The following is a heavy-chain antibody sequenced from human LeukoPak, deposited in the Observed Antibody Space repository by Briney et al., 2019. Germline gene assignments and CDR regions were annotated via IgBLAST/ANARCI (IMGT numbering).Heavy chain of an antibody. J-gene: IGHJ4*02. Sequence: PGGSLRLSCVVSGFSFSDSYMTWIRQTPGKGLEWVSAISGSGGSTYYADSVKGRFTISRDNSKNTLYLQMNSLRAEDTAVYYCAKDNSGSPVYYFDYWGQGTLVTVSS. CDR3: AKDNSGSPVYYFDY. CDR2: ISGSGGST. D-gene: IGHD1-26*01. V-gene: IGHV3-23*01. CDR1: GFSFSDSY.